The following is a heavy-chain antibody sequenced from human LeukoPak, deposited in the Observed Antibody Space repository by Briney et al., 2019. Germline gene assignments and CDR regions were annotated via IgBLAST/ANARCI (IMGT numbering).Heavy chain of an antibody. V-gene: IGHV1-18*01. CDR1: GYTFTSYG. J-gene: IGHJ4*02. CDR3: ARKTPRYYYGSSGLDY. CDR2: ISAYNGNT. Sequence: ASVKVSCKASGYTFTSYGISWVRQAPGQGLEWMGWISAYNGNTNYAQKLQGRVTMTTDTSTSTAYMELRSLRSDDTAVYYCARKTPRYYYGSSGLDYWGQGTLVTVSS. D-gene: IGHD3-22*01.